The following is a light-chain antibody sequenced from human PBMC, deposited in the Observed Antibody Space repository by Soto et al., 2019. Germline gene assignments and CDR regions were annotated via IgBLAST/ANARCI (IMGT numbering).Light chain of an antibody. CDR3: QQHQSLPLT. CDR2: WSS. J-gene: IGKJ3*01. V-gene: IGKV4-1*01. CDR1: QSVLHRSNGNNY. Sequence: DIVMTQSPDSLSVSLGERATIKCRSSQSVLHRSNGNNYIAWYQQKPGQPPKLLIYWSSTRDSGVPDRFIGSGSGTDFTLTVSSLQAEDVAVYYCQQHQSLPLTCGPGTKGHIE.